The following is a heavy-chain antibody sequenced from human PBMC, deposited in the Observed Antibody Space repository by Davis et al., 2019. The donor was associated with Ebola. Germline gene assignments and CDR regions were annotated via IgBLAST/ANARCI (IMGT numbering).Heavy chain of an antibody. D-gene: IGHD4-23*01. CDR3: ARGEFDYGGNSRYYYGMDV. J-gene: IGHJ6*02. Sequence: AASVTVSCKASGGTFSSYAISWVRQAPGQGLEWMGGIIPIFGTANYAQKFQGRVTITADESTSTAYMELSSLGSEDTAVYYCARGEFDYGGNSRYYYGMDVWGQGTTVTVSS. CDR1: GGTFSSYA. CDR2: IIPIFGTA. V-gene: IGHV1-69*13.